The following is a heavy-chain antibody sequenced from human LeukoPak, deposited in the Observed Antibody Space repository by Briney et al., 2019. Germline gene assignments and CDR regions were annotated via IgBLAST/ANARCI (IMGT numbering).Heavy chain of an antibody. V-gene: IGHV3-30*02. CDR3: ATDISTHYFGS. CDR1: GISFRSYG. J-gene: IGHJ4*02. CDR2: IWYDASNE. Sequence: GGSLRLSCAASGISFRSYGMHWFRQAPGKRLEWVTFIWYDASNEYYAESVKGRFTISRDNSRNTVFLQMNSLRAEDTAIYYCATDISTHYFGSWGQGTLVTVSS. D-gene: IGHD3-9*01.